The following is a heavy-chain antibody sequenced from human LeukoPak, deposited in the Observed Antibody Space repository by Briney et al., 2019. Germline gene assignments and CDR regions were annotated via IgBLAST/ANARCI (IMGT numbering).Heavy chain of an antibody. CDR3: ARFGLPYSIDL. CDR2: IRPDGSAV. V-gene: IGHV3-7*01. CDR1: GFTFNQHL. J-gene: IGHJ6*02. D-gene: IGHD3/OR15-3a*01. Sequence: PGGSLRLSCIASGFTFNQHLMSWVRQAPVKGLEWVASIRPDGSAVFYVDSVKGRFTFSRDNAKNSLDLQMNSLRAEDTAVYYCARFGLPYSIDLWGQGTMVTVSS.